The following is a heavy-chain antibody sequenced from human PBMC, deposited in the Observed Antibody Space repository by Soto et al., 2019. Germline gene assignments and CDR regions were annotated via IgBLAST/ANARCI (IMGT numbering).Heavy chain of an antibody. J-gene: IGHJ6*02. CDR2: IGTAGDT. V-gene: IGHV3-13*01. Sequence: GGSLRLSCAASGFTFSSYDMHWVRQATGKGLEWVSAIGTAGDTYYADSVKGRFTISRDNSKNTLYLQMNSLRAEDTAVYYCAKSLGYCISTSCYAYYYYGMDVWGQGTTVTVSS. CDR3: AKSLGYCISTSCYAYYYYGMDV. CDR1: GFTFSSYD. D-gene: IGHD2-2*01.